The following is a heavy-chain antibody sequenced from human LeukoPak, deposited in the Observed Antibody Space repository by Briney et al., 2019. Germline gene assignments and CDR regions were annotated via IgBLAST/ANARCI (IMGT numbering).Heavy chain of an antibody. D-gene: IGHD6-19*01. CDR2: ISYDGSNK. CDR3: AREARYSSGWPGDAFDI. J-gene: IGHJ3*02. Sequence: GGSLRLSCAASGFTFSSYAMHWVRQAPGKGLEWVAVISYDGSNKYYADSVKGRFTISRDNSKNTLYLQMNSLRAEDTAVYYCAREARYSSGWPGDAFDIWGQGTMVTVSS. CDR1: GFTFSSYA. V-gene: IGHV3-30*04.